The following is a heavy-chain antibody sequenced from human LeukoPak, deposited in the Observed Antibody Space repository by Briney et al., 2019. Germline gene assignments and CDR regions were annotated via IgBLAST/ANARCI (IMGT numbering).Heavy chain of an antibody. Sequence: SETLSLTCTVSGGSISSYYWSWIRQPPGKGLEWVGYIYTSGSTNYNPSLKSRVTISVDTSKNQFSLKLSSVTAADTAVYYCARHDGRYDFWSGYRPPVWFDPWGQGTLVTVSS. D-gene: IGHD3-3*01. CDR2: IYTSGST. CDR3: ARHDGRYDFWSGYRPPVWFDP. CDR1: GGSISSYY. V-gene: IGHV4-4*09. J-gene: IGHJ5*02.